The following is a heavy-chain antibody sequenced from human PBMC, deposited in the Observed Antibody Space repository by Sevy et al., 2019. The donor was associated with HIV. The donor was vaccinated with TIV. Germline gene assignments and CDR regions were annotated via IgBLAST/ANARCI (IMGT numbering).Heavy chain of an antibody. CDR3: ARDTITYYYDSSGYYTSGYGMDV. V-gene: IGHV3-53*01. J-gene: IGHJ6*02. CDR1: GFNVSSNY. Sequence: GGSLRLSCAASGFNVSSNYMNWVRQAPGKGLEWVSVIYSGANTDYADSVKGRFTISRDTTKKTTYCQMNSLRAEDTAVYYCARDTITYYYDSSGYYTSGYGMDVWGQGTTVTVSS. D-gene: IGHD3-22*01. CDR2: IYSGANT.